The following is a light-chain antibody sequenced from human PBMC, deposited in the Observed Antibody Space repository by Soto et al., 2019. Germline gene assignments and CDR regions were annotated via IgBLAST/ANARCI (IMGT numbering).Light chain of an antibody. CDR3: QQLRTFPQT. CDR2: AAS. Sequence: DIQLTQSPSFLSATVGDRVTITCRARQDISNYLAWYQQKPGKAPNLLIYAASTLQSGVPSRFSGSGSGTQFTLTISSLQPEDFATYYCQQLRTFPQTFGQGTKVDIK. J-gene: IGKJ1*01. CDR1: QDISNY. V-gene: IGKV1-9*01.